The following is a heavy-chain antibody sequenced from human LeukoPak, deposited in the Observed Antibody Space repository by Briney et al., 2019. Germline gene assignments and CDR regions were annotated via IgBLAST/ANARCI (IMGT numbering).Heavy chain of an antibody. CDR3: ARSTMVRGVNWFDP. V-gene: IGHV1-18*04. D-gene: IGHD3-10*01. CDR1: GYTFTSYG. CDR2: ISAYNGNT. Sequence: ASVKVSCKASGYTFTSYGISWMRQAPGQGLEWMGWISAYNGNTNYAQKLQGRVTMTTDTSTSTAYMELRSLRSDDTAVYYCARSTMVRGVNWFDPWGQGTLVTVSS. J-gene: IGHJ5*02.